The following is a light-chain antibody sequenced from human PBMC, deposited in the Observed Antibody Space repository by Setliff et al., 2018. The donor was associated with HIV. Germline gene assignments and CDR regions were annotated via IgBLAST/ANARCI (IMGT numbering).Light chain of an antibody. V-gene: IGLV2-14*03. Sequence: QSVLAQPASVSGSPGQSITISCTGTSSGIGAYNYVSWYQQYPGKAPKLVIYDVTIRPSGVSNRFSGSKSGNTASLTISGLQAEDEGDYYCYSYTAGTSYVFGGGTKVTVL. J-gene: IGLJ1*01. CDR3: YSYTAGTSYV. CDR2: DVT. CDR1: SSGIGAYNY.